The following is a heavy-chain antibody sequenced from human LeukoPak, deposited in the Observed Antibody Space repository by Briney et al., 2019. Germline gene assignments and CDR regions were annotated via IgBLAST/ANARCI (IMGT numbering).Heavy chain of an antibody. J-gene: IGHJ4*02. CDR3: ARGYYDSSGNYLDPNSYFDY. Sequence: GGSLRLSCAASGFTFDDYGMSWVRQAPGKGLEWVSGINWNGGSTGYADSVKGRFTISRDNAKNSLYLQMNSLRAEDTAVYYCARGYYDSSGNYLDPNSYFDYWGQGTLVTVSS. CDR1: GFTFDDYG. CDR2: INWNGGST. V-gene: IGHV3-20*04. D-gene: IGHD3-22*01.